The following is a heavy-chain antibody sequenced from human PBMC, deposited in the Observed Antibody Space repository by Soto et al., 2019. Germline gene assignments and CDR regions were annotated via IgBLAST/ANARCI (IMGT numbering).Heavy chain of an antibody. J-gene: IGHJ6*04. CDR2: IYYSGST. CDR1: GGSISSYY. V-gene: IGHV4-59*12. D-gene: IGHD3-3*01. Sequence: LSLTCTVSGGSISSYYWSWIRQPPGKGLEWIGYIYYSGSTNYNPSLKSRVTISVDTSKNQFSLKLSSVTAADTAVYYCARGLGYYDFWSGYYIVQLSSYYYYYGMDVWGKGPMVTVSS. CDR3: ARGLGYYDFWSGYYIVQLSSYYYYYGMDV.